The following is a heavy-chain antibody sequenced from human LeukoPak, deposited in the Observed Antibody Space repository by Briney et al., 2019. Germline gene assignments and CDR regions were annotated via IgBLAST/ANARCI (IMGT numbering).Heavy chain of an antibody. CDR3: ARWTAARGGYYDY. CDR1: GFTFSTYW. V-gene: IGHV3-48*01. D-gene: IGHD6-13*01. Sequence: GGSLRLSCAVSGFTFSTYWMSWVRQAPGKGLEWVSCISSSSSSIYYADSVKGRFTISRDNAKNSLYLQLNSLRAEDTAVYYCARWTAARGGYYDYWGQGTLVTVSS. J-gene: IGHJ4*02. CDR2: ISSSSSSI.